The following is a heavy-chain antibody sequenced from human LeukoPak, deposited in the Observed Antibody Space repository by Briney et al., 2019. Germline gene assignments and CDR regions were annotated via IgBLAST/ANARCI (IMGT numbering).Heavy chain of an antibody. CDR3: ARGPPLNV. V-gene: IGHV1-69*05. D-gene: IGHD2-8*01. CDR1: GGTFSSYA. Sequence: SVKVSCKASGGTFSSYAISWVRQAPGQGLEWMGRITPIFGTANYAQKFQGRVTITTDESTSTAYMELSSLRSEDTAVYYCARGPPLNVWSQGTLVTVSS. J-gene: IGHJ4*02. CDR2: ITPIFGTA.